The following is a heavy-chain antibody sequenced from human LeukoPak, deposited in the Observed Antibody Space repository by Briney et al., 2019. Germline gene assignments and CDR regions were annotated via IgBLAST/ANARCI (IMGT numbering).Heavy chain of an antibody. Sequence: GGSLRLSCAASGFTSSSYWMNWVCQAPGKGLERVANIKLDGSEKTYEDSLKGRFTTPRANAKTSLYLKMNSLRPEATPVFYWAREGGAGRAFDIWGQGTMVTVSS. CDR1: GFTSSSYW. CDR3: AREGGAGRAFDI. D-gene: IGHD3-16*01. CDR2: IKLDGSEK. V-gene: IGHV3-7*01. J-gene: IGHJ3*02.